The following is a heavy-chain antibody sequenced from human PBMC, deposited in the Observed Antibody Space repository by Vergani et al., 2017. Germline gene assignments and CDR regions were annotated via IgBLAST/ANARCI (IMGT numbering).Heavy chain of an antibody. J-gene: IGHJ3*02. V-gene: IGHV3-48*02. Sequence: EVQLVESGGGLVKPGGSLRLSCAASGFTFSSYSMNWVRQAPGKGLEWVSYISSSSSTIYYADSVKGRFTISRDNAKNSLYLQMNSLRDEDTAVYYCARDGRGSDDYGGINDAFDIWGQGTMVTVSS. CDR1: GFTFSSYS. CDR3: ARDGRGSDDYGGINDAFDI. D-gene: IGHD4-23*01. CDR2: ISSSSSTI.